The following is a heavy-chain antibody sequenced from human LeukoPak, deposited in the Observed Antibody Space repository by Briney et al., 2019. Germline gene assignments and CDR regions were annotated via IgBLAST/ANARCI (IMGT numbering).Heavy chain of an antibody. Sequence: ASVKVSCKASGYTFTGYYMHWVRQAPGQGLEWMGWINPNSGGTNYAQKFQGRVTMTRDTSTSTVYMELSSLRSEDTAVYYCAITPAARSDYYGSGSYHPSGYFDYWGQGTLVTVSS. D-gene: IGHD3-10*01. J-gene: IGHJ4*02. CDR3: AITPAARSDYYGSGSYHPSGYFDY. CDR1: GYTFTGYY. CDR2: INPNSGGT. V-gene: IGHV1-2*02.